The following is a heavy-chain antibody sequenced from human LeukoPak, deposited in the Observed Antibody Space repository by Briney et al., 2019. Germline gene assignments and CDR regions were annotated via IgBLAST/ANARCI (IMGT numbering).Heavy chain of an antibody. J-gene: IGHJ6*02. CDR1: GFSFSSYA. CDR3: VRGYSFGPYGMDV. Sequence: GGSLRLSCAASGFSFSSYAMHWVHQAPGKGLEYVSAISDSGGSTYYADSVKGRFTISRDNSKNTLYLQMSSLRAEDTAVYFCVRGYSFGPYGMDVWGQGTTVTVSS. V-gene: IGHV3-64D*09. CDR2: ISDSGGST. D-gene: IGHD2-15*01.